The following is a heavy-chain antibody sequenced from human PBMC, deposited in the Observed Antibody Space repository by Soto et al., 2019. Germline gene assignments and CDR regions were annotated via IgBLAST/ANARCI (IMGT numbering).Heavy chain of an antibody. V-gene: IGHV3-23*01. CDR1: GFTFSSYA. CDR2: ISGSGGST. J-gene: IGHJ4*02. CDR3: AKDYTIFGVVILEN. D-gene: IGHD3-3*01. Sequence: EVLLLESGGGLVQPGGSLRLSCAASGFTFSSYAMSWVRQAPGKGLEWVSAISGSGGSTYYADSVKGRFTISRDNSKNTLYLQMNSLRAEDTAVYYCAKDYTIFGVVILENWGQGTLVTVSS.